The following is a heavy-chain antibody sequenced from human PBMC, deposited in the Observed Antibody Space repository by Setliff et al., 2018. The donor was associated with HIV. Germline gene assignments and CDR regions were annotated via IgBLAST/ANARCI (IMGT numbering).Heavy chain of an antibody. CDR2: ISRGGRTK. Sequence: GGSLRLSCAASGFTFSYAWMSWVRQAPGKGLEWISYISRGGRTKYYADSVKGRFTISRDNAKNSLYLQMNSLRAEDTAVYYCARDVSWRVRTYIDYWGQGALVTVSS. D-gene: IGHD3-3*01. J-gene: IGHJ4*02. CDR1: GFTFSYAW. CDR3: ARDVSWRVRTYIDY. V-gene: IGHV3-11*04.